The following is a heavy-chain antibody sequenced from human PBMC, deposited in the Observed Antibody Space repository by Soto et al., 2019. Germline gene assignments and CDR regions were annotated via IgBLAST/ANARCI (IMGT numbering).Heavy chain of an antibody. CDR3: ARSGAYAYDSTIPEHFFYY. CDR2: IYPGDSDT. V-gene: IGHV5-51*01. J-gene: IGHJ4*02. CDR1: GYIFRTSW. Sequence: GESLKISCKGSGYIFRTSWIGWVRQMPGKGLEWMGVIYPGDSDTKYSPSFEGQIIMSVDMSISTAYLQLNSLKASDTATYFCARSGAYAYDSTIPEHFFYYWGQGTRFTVSS. D-gene: IGHD5-18*01.